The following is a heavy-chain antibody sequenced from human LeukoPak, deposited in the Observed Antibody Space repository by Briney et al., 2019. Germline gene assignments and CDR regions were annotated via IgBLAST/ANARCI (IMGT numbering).Heavy chain of an antibody. D-gene: IGHD2-15*01. CDR3: AREGYCSGGSCYFIGY. V-gene: IGHV1-2*06. CDR2: INPNSGGT. Sequence: GASVKVSCKASGYTFTGYYMHWVRQAPGQGLEWMGRINPNSGGTNYAQKFQGRVTMTRDTSISTAYMELSRLRSDDTAVYYCAREGYCSGGSCYFIGYWGQGTLVTVSS. J-gene: IGHJ4*02. CDR1: GYTFTGYY.